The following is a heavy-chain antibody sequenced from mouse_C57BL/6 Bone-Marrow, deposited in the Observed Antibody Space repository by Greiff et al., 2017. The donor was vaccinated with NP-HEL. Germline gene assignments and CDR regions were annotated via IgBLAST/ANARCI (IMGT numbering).Heavy chain of an antibody. CDR1: GYTFTDYE. D-gene: IGHD1-1*01. Sequence: VQLQQSGAELVRPGASVTLSCKASGYTFTDYEMHWVKQTPVHGLEWIGAIDPETGGTAYNQKFKGKAILTADKSSSTAYMELRSLTSEDSAVYYGTRSSYPFYAMDYWGQGTSVTVSS. CDR2: IDPETGGT. J-gene: IGHJ4*01. V-gene: IGHV1-15*01. CDR3: TRSSYPFYAMDY.